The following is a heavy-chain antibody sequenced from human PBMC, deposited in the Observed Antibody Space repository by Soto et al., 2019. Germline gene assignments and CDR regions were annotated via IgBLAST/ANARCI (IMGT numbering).Heavy chain of an antibody. Sequence: SSEALSLTCTVSGGSTSSGDYYWSWIRQPPGKGLEWIGYIYYSGSTYYNPSLKSRVTISVDTSKNQFSLKLSSVTAADTAVYYCARETPYGSGRRSNQYYFCCWGQRTPVTASS. CDR3: ARETPYGSGRRSNQYYFCC. CDR2: IYYSGST. V-gene: IGHV4-30-4*01. D-gene: IGHD3-10*01. CDR1: GGSTSSGDYY. J-gene: IGHJ4*02.